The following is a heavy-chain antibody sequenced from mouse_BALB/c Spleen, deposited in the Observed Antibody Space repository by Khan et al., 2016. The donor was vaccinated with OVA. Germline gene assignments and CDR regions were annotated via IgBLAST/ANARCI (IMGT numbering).Heavy chain of an antibody. CDR2: INPSNGYT. CDR3: VNDGAYCRNYGWFAY. D-gene: IGHD2-5*01. CDR1: GYTFTSYT. V-gene: IGHV1-4*01. Sequence: QVQLKQSGAELARPGASVKMSCKASGYTFTSYTIHWIKLRPGQGLEWIGYINPSNGYTNYNQKFKNKATLTADKSSTTAYMQLSSLTSDDSAVYNCVNDGAYCRNYGWFAYWGQGTLVTVSA. J-gene: IGHJ3*01.